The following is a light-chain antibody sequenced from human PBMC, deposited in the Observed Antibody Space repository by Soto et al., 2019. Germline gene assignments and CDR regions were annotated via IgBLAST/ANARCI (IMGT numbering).Light chain of an antibody. V-gene: IGLV2-14*01. J-gene: IGLJ1*01. CDR2: EAS. Sequence: QSVLAQPASVSGSPGQSITISCTGTSNDVGGYNYVSWYQHHPGKAPKLMIYEASNRPSGISNRFSGSKSGNTASLTISGLQADDEADYYCSSYTSASNLYIFGTGTKVTVL. CDR3: SSYTSASNLYI. CDR1: SNDVGGYNY.